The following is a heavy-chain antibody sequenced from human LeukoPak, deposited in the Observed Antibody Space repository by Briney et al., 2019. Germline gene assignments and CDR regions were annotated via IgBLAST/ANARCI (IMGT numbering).Heavy chain of an antibody. D-gene: IGHD2-2*01. CDR2: IYYSGST. J-gene: IGHJ4*02. V-gene: IGHV4-31*03. CDR3: GGAYCSSTSCLDY. CDR1: GGSISSGGYY. Sequence: SETLSLTCTVSGGSISSGGYYWSWIRQHPGKGLEWFGYIYYSGSTYYTPSLKSRVTISVDTSKNQFSLKLSSVTAADTAVYYCGGAYCSSTSCLDYWGQGTLVTVSS.